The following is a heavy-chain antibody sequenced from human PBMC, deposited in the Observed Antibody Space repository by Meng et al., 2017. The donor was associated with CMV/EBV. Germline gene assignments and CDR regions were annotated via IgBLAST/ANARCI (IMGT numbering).Heavy chain of an antibody. CDR2: INPSGGST. V-gene: IGHV1-46*01. D-gene: IGHD1-26*01. CDR1: GYSFTIYY. J-gene: IGHJ4*02. Sequence: QVKALQAGSGVKKPGASVKVSCKASGYSFTIYYMHWVRQAPGQGLEWMGIINPSGGSTSYAQKFQGRVTMTRDTSTSTVYMELSSLRSEDTAMYYCARESGSVGDYWGQGTLVTVSS. CDR3: ARESGSVGDY.